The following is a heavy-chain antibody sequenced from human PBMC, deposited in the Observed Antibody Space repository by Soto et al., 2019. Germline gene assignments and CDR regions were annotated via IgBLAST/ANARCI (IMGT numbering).Heavy chain of an antibody. CDR2: LSAYNGDT. J-gene: IGHJ3*01. V-gene: IGHV1-18*01. CDR1: GYTFINNG. Sequence: QVQLVQSGAEVKKPGASVRVSCKTSGYTFINNGITWVRQAPGQGLEWMGWLSAYNGDTSSSEKLQDRFTMTTDTSTNTVYMDLRSLTSDDTAVYYCARWSAIVGGAEALDVWGQGTMVIVSS. D-gene: IGHD1-26*01. CDR3: ARWSAIVGGAEALDV.